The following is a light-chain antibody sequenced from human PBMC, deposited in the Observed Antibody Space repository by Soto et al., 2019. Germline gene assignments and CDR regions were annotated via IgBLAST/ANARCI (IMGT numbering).Light chain of an antibody. CDR3: QSYDSSLSGYV. Sequence: QSVLTQPPSVSGAPGQRVTISCTGSSSNIGAGYDVHWYQQLPGTAPKLLIYGNSNRPSGVPDRFSGSKSGTSASLAITGLQAEDDADYYCQSYDSSLSGYVFGTRTKVTVL. J-gene: IGLJ1*01. CDR2: GNS. CDR1: SSNIGAGYD. V-gene: IGLV1-40*01.